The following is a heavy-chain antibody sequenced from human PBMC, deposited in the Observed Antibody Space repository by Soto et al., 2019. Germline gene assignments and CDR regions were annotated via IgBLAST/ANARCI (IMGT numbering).Heavy chain of an antibody. Sequence: EVLLVESGGGLVKPGGSLRLSCAASGFIFSQYSMNWVRQAPGKGLEWVSSISSTGALMYYADSVKGRFTISRDDADNSLYLQMNSLRVEDTAVYYCARDRLARGIPVAGRIDYWGQGALVTVSS. J-gene: IGHJ4*02. CDR2: ISSTGALM. V-gene: IGHV3-21*02. CDR3: ARDRLARGIPVAGRIDY. CDR1: GFIFSQYS. D-gene: IGHD6-19*01.